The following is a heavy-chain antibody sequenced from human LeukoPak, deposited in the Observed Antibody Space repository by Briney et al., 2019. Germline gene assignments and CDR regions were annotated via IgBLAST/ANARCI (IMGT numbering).Heavy chain of an antibody. J-gene: IGHJ4*02. Sequence: ASVKVSCKASGYTFTSYGISWVRQAPGQGLEWMGWISAYNGNTNYAQKLQGKVTMTTDTSTSTAYVELRSLRSDDTAVYYCARGPIAVAGPGDLDYWGQGTLVTVSS. CDR2: ISAYNGNT. D-gene: IGHD6-19*01. CDR1: GYTFTSYG. V-gene: IGHV1-18*01. CDR3: ARGPIAVAGPGDLDY.